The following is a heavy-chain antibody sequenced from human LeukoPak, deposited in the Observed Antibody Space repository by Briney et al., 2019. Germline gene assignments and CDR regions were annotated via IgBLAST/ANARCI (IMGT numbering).Heavy chain of an antibody. V-gene: IGHV6-1*01. J-gene: IGHJ3*01. D-gene: IGHD6-25*01. Sequence: SQTLSLTCAISGDSVSSSSAVWSWIRQSPSRGLEWLGRTYYTSKWNTDYAVSVKSRIVVNPDTSKNQFSLQLNSVTSEDTAVYYCARGRASAFDVWGQGTMVTVSS. CDR3: ARGRASAFDV. CDR2: TYYTSKWNT. CDR1: GDSVSSSSAV.